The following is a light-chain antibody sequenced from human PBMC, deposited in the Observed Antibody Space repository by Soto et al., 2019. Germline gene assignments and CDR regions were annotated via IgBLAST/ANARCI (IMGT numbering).Light chain of an antibody. V-gene: IGLV1-40*01. Sequence: QSVLTQPPSVSGAPGQRVTISCTGSRSNIGAGYDVHWYQQHPGTAPKLLIYGNSNRPSGVPDRFSGSKSGTSASLAITGLQAEDEADYYCQSYDSSLSGSVFGGGTQLTVL. CDR1: RSNIGAGYD. J-gene: IGLJ7*01. CDR3: QSYDSSLSGSV. CDR2: GNS.